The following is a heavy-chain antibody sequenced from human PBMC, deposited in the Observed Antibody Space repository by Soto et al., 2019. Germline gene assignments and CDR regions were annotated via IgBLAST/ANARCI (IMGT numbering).Heavy chain of an antibody. CDR1: GFIFSNFE. D-gene: IGHD3-9*01. CDR3: ARAECSSPDCLTAYYSYGLDV. J-gene: IGHJ6*02. Sequence: GGSLRLSCAASGFIFSNFEMHWVRQAPGKGLGWVSYINTAGSTKYYAESVKGRFTISRDNARNSLFLQMNSLRAEDTAVYYCARAECSSPDCLTAYYSYGLDVWGQGSTVTVSS. CDR2: INTAGSTK. V-gene: IGHV3-48*03.